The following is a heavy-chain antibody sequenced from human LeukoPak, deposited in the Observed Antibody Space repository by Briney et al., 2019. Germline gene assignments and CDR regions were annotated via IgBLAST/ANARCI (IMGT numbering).Heavy chain of an antibody. CDR3: ARTLGDYGSGSYYY. Sequence: PSETLSLTCSVSAGSISSGSHYWTWIRQPAGKGLEWIGRIYTTGSTNYNPSLKSRVTISVDTSKNQFSLKLSSVTAADTAVYYCARTLGDYGSGSYYYWGQGTLVTVSS. D-gene: IGHD3-10*01. J-gene: IGHJ4*02. V-gene: IGHV4-61*02. CDR2: IYTTGST. CDR1: AGSISSGSHY.